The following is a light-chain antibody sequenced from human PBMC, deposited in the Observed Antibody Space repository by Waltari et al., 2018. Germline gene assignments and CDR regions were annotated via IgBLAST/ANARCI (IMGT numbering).Light chain of an antibody. CDR2: SNN. J-gene: IGLJ2*01. Sequence: SVLTQPPSASGTPGQTLPLSCSGSSYHICSNTGNWYQQLPGTAPKVLIYSNNQRPSGVPDRFSGSKSGTSASLAISGLQSEDEADYYCAAWDDSLNGVVFGGGTKLTVL. V-gene: IGLV1-44*01. CDR1: SYHICSNT. CDR3: AAWDDSLNGVV.